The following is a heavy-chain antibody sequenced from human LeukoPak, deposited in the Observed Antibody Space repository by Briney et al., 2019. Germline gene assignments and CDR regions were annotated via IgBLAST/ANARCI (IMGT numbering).Heavy chain of an antibody. J-gene: IGHJ5*02. D-gene: IGHD6-25*01. CDR1: GRSISGYY. CDR3: ARESGSMRWFVP. Sequence: SETLSLTCTVSGRSISGYYWSWIRQPAGKGLEWIGRMSTSGNPNYLPSLVSRVTMSVNTSKTQFSLNMSSVTAADAAVYYWARESGSMRWFVPWGQGTLVTVSS. V-gene: IGHV4-4*07. CDR2: MSTSGNP.